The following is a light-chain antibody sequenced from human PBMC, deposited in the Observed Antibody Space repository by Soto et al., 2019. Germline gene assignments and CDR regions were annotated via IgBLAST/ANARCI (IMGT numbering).Light chain of an antibody. CDR2: GNG. J-gene: IGLJ1*01. CDR3: QSYDSSLSGSEV. V-gene: IGLV1-40*01. Sequence: QSVLPQPPSVSGAPGQRVTISCTGSSSNIGAGHDVHWYQQLPGTAPKLLIYGNGNRPSGVPERFSGSKSGTSASLAITGLHAEEESDYYCQSYDSSLSGSEVFGTGTKVTVL. CDR1: SSNIGAGHD.